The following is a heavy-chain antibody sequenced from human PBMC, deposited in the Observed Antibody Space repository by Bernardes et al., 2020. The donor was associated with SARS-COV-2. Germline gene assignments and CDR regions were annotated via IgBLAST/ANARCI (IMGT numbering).Heavy chain of an antibody. Sequence: GGSLRLSCVASEFTFSSYTMHWVRQAPGKRLEWVSSISSSSSYIYYADSVKGRFTISRDNAKTSLYLQMNSLRADDTAVYYCASEDIVVVPAAPYGMDVWGQGTTVTVSS. CDR3: ASEDIVVVPAAPYGMDV. D-gene: IGHD2-2*01. J-gene: IGHJ6*02. CDR2: ISSSSSYI. V-gene: IGHV3-21*01. CDR1: EFTFSSYT.